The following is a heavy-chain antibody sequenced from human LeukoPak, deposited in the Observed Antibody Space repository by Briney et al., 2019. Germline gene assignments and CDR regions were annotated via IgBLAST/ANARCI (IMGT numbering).Heavy chain of an antibody. J-gene: IGHJ3*02. Sequence: SSVKVSCKASGGTFSSYTLSWVRQAPGQGLEWLGGIIPIFGTANYAQKFQGRVTITTDESTSTAYMELSSLRSEDTAVYYCARGVDTFGAGVGAFDIWGQGTMVTVSS. D-gene: IGHD5-18*01. CDR1: GGTFSSYT. CDR2: IIPIFGTA. CDR3: ARGVDTFGAGVGAFDI. V-gene: IGHV1-69*05.